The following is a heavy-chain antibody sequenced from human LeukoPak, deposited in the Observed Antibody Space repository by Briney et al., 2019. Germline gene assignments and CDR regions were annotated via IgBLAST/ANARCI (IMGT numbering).Heavy chain of an antibody. CDR3: ARDLGGPGDS. J-gene: IGHJ4*02. V-gene: IGHV3-21*01. D-gene: IGHD3-16*01. Sequence: GGSLRLSCAASGFTFSSYSMNWVRQAPGKGLEWVSSISSSSSYIYYADSVKGRFTISRDNAKNTLYLQMNSLRAEDTVVYYCARDLGGPGDSWGQGTLVTVSS. CDR2: ISSSSSYI. CDR1: GFTFSSYS.